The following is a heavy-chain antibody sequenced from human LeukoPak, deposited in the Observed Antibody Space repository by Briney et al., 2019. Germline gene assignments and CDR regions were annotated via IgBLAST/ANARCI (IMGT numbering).Heavy chain of an antibody. CDR3: ARVPGTYLYYFDY. V-gene: IGHV4-59*01. CDR1: GGSISSYY. CDR2: IYYSGSSNSGST. D-gene: IGHD1-26*01. Sequence: SKTLSLTCTVSGGSISSYYWTWIRQPPGKALEWIGYIYYSGSSNSGSTNYNPSLKSRVTISMDTSKNQFSLKLTSVTAADTAVYYCARVPGTYLYYFDYWGQGTLVTVSS. J-gene: IGHJ4*02.